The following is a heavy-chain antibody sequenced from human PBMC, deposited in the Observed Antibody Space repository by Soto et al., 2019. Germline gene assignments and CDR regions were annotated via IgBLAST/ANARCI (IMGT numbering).Heavy chain of an antibody. CDR2: MYNTGST. CDR1: GGSISSRTYY. D-gene: IGHD3-22*01. CDR3: ASGVYDSSGYSHQY. Sequence: SETLSLTCTVSGGSISSRTYYWGWIRQPPGKGLEWIGYMYNTGSTVYNPSFKSRVTISVDTSKNQFSLKLSSVTAADTAVYYCASGVYDSSGYSHQYWGQGTLVTVSS. J-gene: IGHJ4*02. V-gene: IGHV4-61*05.